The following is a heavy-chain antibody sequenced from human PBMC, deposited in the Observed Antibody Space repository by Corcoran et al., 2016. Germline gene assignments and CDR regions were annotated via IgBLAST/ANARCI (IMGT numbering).Heavy chain of an antibody. CDR3: AKAHTRYDFWSGQRWGGMDV. CDR2: ISYDGSNK. CDR1: GFTFSSYG. D-gene: IGHD3-3*01. V-gene: IGHV3-30*18. Sequence: QVQLVESGGGVVQPGRSLRLSCAASGFTFSSYGMHWVRQAPGKGLEWVAVISYDGSNKYYADSVKGRFTISRDNSKNTLYLQMNSLRAEDTAVYYCAKAHTRYDFWSGQRWGGMDVWGQGTTVTVSS. J-gene: IGHJ6*02.